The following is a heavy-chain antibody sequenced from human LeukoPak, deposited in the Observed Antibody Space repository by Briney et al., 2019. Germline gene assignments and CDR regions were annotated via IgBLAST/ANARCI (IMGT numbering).Heavy chain of an antibody. CDR1: GGSISSSSYC. CDR3: ARQMLPITMIVVVDAFDI. Sequence: PSETLSLTCTVSGGSISSSSYCWGWLRQPPGKGLEWIVSIYYSGSTYYSPSLKSRVTISVDTSKNQFSLKLSSVPAAGTAVYYCARQMLPITMIVVVDAFDIWGQGTMVTVSS. J-gene: IGHJ3*02. V-gene: IGHV4-39*01. D-gene: IGHD3-22*01. CDR2: IYYSGST.